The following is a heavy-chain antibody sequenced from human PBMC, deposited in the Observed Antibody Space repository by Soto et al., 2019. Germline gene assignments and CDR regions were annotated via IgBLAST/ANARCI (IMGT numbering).Heavy chain of an antibody. CDR1: GFSLSTSGMC. V-gene: IGHV2-70*01. Sequence: SGPTLVNPTQTLTLACTFSGFSLSTSGMCVSWIRQPPGKALEWLALIDWDDDKYYSTSLKTRLTISKDTSKNQVVLTMTNMDPVDTATYYCARMDYYDSSGYLYALGYWGQGTLVTVSS. CDR2: IDWDDDK. CDR3: ARMDYYDSSGYLYALGY. D-gene: IGHD3-22*01. J-gene: IGHJ4*02.